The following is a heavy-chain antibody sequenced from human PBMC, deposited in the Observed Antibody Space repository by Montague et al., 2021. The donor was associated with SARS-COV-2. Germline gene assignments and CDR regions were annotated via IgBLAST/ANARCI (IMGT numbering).Heavy chain of an antibody. Sequence: SETLSLTCTVSGGSISSYYWSWIRQPPGKGLEWIGYIYYSGSTNYNPSLKSRVTMSVDTSKNQFSLKVNSVTAADTAVYYCARHYSATLPAVYWGQGTLVTVSS. CDR3: ARHYSATLPAVY. V-gene: IGHV4-59*08. CDR2: IYYSGST. J-gene: IGHJ4*02. D-gene: IGHD2-15*01. CDR1: GGSISSYY.